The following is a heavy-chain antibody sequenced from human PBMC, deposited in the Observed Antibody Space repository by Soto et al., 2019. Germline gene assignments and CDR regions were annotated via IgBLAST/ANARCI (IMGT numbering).Heavy chain of an antibody. Sequence: GGSLRLSCTASGFSFSNYAMGWVRQTPGKGLEWVSVISRVGGNIHYVESVKGRFTISRDNSKNTLYLQMDSLRVEDTAVYNCATQDFRGTSGKTWGQGTQVTVSS. CDR1: GFSFSNYA. D-gene: IGHD1-1*01. CDR2: ISRVGGNI. CDR3: ATQDFRGTSGKT. J-gene: IGHJ4*02. V-gene: IGHV3-23*01.